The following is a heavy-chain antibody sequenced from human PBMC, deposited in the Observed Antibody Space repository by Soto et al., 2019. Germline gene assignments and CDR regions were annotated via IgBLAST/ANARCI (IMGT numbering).Heavy chain of an antibody. J-gene: IGHJ6*03. CDR1: RGSISSSSYY. V-gene: IGHV4-39*01. CDR2: ISYSGRN. Sequence: SETLSLTCTVSRGSISSSSYYWGWIRQPPVKGLEWIGSISYSGRNYYNPSLKSRVTISLDTSKNQFSLKLTSVTAADTAVYYCARLRGALYFYMDVWGKGTTVTVSS. CDR3: ARLRGALYFYMDV. D-gene: IGHD3-10*01.